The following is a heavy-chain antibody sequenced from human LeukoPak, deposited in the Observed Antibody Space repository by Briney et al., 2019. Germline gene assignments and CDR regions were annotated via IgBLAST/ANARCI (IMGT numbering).Heavy chain of an antibody. CDR2: TYTGGNS. D-gene: IGHD3-22*01. Sequence: GGSLRLSCAASGFTVSSTHMVWVRQAPGKGLEWVSVTYTGGNSYYAGSVQGRFIISRDISKNTLYLQMNNLRAEDSALYYCARGGRGSAAVVAPRSFDIWGQGTMVTVSP. CDR1: GFTVSSTH. J-gene: IGHJ3*02. V-gene: IGHV3-53*01. CDR3: ARGGRGSAAVVAPRSFDI.